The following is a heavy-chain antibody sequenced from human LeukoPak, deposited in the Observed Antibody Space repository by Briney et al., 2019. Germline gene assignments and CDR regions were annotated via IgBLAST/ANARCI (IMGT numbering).Heavy chain of an antibody. CDR3: ARDSGYDQIEWFDP. CDR2: IYYSGST. Sequence: SETLSLTCTVSGGSISSSSYYWGWIRQPPGKGLEWIGSIYYSGSTYYNPSLKSRVTISVDTSKNQFSLKLSSVTAADTAVYYCARDSGYDQIEWFDPWGQGTLVTVSS. CDR1: GGSISSSSYY. V-gene: IGHV4-39*07. D-gene: IGHD5-12*01. J-gene: IGHJ5*02.